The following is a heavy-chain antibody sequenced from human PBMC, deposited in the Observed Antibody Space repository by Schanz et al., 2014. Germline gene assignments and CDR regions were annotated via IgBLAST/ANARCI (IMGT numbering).Heavy chain of an antibody. CDR1: GYTFTNYA. J-gene: IGHJ2*01. Sequence: QVQLVQSGDEVKKPGASVKVSCKASGYTFTNYAINWVRQAPGQGLEWLGWIRPDNGHTTYSQKVRDRVIFTTDTSANTAYMELRSLRSDDTAHYYCVRVPSRDVSFDLWGRGTLVTVSS. CDR2: IRPDNGHT. CDR3: VRVPSRDVSFDL. V-gene: IGHV1-18*01. D-gene: IGHD3-16*01.